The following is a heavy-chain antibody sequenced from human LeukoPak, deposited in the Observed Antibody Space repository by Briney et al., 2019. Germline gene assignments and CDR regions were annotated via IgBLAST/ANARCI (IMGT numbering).Heavy chain of an antibody. CDR1: GFTFSSYG. CDR3: AKDVRRRCEYFQH. V-gene: IGHV3-33*06. D-gene: IGHD2-8*01. Sequence: GGSLRLSCAASGFTFSSYGMHWVRQAPGKGLEWVAVIWYDGSNKYYADSVKGRFTISRDNPKNTLYLQMNSLRAEDTAVYYCAKDVRRRCEYFQHWGQGTLVTVSS. J-gene: IGHJ1*01. CDR2: IWYDGSNK.